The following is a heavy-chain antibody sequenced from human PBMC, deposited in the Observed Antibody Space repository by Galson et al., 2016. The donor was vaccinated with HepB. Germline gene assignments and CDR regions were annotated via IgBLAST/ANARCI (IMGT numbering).Heavy chain of an antibody. J-gene: IGHJ4*02. CDR3: ARANAGGHRIDY. Sequence: TLSLTCTVSGGSISTGSYYWSWIRQPAGKGLEWMGRIYPIGSTHYNPSLKSRVTISGDTSKNQFSLKLSSVTSADTAVYYCARANAGGHRIDYWGQGTLVTVSS. V-gene: IGHV4-61*02. CDR2: IYPIGST. D-gene: IGHD1-14*01. CDR1: GGSISTGSYY.